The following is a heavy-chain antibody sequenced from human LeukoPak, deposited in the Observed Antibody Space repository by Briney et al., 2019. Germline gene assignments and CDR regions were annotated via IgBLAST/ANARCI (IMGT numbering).Heavy chain of an antibody. CDR2: IHPNSGST. CDR3: ARLRGTYEPFDY. D-gene: IGHD5-12*01. CDR1: GYTFTDYY. J-gene: IGHJ4*02. Sequence: GASVKVSCKASGYTFTDYYMHWVRQAPGQGPEWMARIHPNSGSTNYAQKLQGRVTVTRDTSVSTAYMELSGLRSDDTAVYYCARLRGTYEPFDYWGQGTLVTVSS. V-gene: IGHV1-2*06.